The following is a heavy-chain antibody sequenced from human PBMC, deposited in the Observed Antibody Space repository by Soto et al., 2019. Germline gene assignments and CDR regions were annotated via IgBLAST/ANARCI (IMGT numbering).Heavy chain of an antibody. CDR2: IYHSGST. CDR1: GGSISSGDYY. CDR3: ARDRRGYSYDYYYGMDV. Sequence: SETLSLTCTVSGGSISSGDYYWSWIRQPPGKGLEWIGYIYHSGSTYYNPSLKSRVTISVDTSKNQFSLKLSSVTAADTAVYYCARDRRGYSYDYYYGMDVWRQGTTVTVSS. D-gene: IGHD5-18*01. J-gene: IGHJ6*02. V-gene: IGHV4-30-4*01.